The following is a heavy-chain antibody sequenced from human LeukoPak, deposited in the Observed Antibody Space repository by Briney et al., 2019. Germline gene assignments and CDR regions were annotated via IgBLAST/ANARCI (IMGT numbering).Heavy chain of an antibody. CDR2: ISGSGGST. J-gene: IGHJ6*03. Sequence: GGSLRLSCAASGFTFSSYAMSWVRQAPGKGLEWVSAISGSGGSTYYADSVKGRFTISRDNSKNTLYLQMNSLRAEDTAVYYCAKGASGSYSSYYYYYYMDVWGKGTTVTVSS. V-gene: IGHV3-23*01. CDR3: AKGASGSYSSYYYYYYMDV. D-gene: IGHD1-26*01. CDR1: GFTFSSYA.